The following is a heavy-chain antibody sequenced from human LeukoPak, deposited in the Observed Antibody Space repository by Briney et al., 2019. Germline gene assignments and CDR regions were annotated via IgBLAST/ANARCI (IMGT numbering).Heavy chain of an antibody. J-gene: IGHJ4*02. CDR2: MSHSGST. D-gene: IGHD6-13*01. CDR3: ARVRGIHSSSWHLLDY. Sequence: SETPSLTCSVSGYSISSGYYWGWIRQPPGKGLEWIGTMSHSGSTYYIPSLKSRVTISVDTSKNQFSLKLSSVTAADTAVYYCARVRGIHSSSWHLLDYWGQGTLVTVSS. CDR1: GYSISSGYY. V-gene: IGHV4-38-2*02.